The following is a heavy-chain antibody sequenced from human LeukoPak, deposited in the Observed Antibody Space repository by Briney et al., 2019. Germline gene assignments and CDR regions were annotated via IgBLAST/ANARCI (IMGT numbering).Heavy chain of an antibody. CDR3: AREEYKYGLGALDV. CDR1: GFRFSAYA. V-gene: IGHV3-30-3*01. CDR2: ISMDGNTQ. D-gene: IGHD5-18*01. Sequence: GGSLRLSCTASGFRFSAYAMQWVRQAPGKGLEWVAVISMDGNTQYYADSVRGRFSISRDNSKNTLYLEMSSLRGEDTGIFYCAREEYKYGLGALDVWGQGTTVTVSS. J-gene: IGHJ6*02.